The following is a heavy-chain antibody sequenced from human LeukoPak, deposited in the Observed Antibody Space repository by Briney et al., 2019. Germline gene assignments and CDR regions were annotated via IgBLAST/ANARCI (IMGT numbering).Heavy chain of an antibody. J-gene: IGHJ3*02. V-gene: IGHV3-21*01. Sequence: PGGSLRLSCAASGFTFSSYSMNWVRQAPGKGLEWVSSISSSSSYIYYADSVKGRFTISRDNAKNSLYLQMNSLRAEDTAVYYCARDRRRRLQLPSDAFDIWGQGTMVTVSS. D-gene: IGHD5-24*01. CDR3: ARDRRRRLQLPSDAFDI. CDR2: ISSSSSYI. CDR1: GFTFSSYS.